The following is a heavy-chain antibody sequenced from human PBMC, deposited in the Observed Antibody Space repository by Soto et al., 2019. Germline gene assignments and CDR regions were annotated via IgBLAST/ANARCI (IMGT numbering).Heavy chain of an antibody. Sequence: GGAPRPPLGGSGVTFRNTPMSLGPPAPGKGLEWVGRIKSKTDGGTTDYAAPVKGRFTISRDDSKNTLYLQMNSLKTEDTAVYYCTTPIWFGELLWVDVWGQGTTVTVSS. V-gene: IGHV3-15*01. CDR1: GVTFRNTP. J-gene: IGHJ6*02. CDR2: IKSKTDGGTT. CDR3: TTPIWFGELLWVDV. D-gene: IGHD3-10*01.